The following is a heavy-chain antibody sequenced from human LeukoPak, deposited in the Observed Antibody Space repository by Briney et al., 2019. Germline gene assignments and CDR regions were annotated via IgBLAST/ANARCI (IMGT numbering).Heavy chain of an antibody. CDR1: GGTFSSYA. V-gene: IGHV1-69*05. D-gene: IGHD1-7*01. CDR3: ARDNYAGANWFDP. J-gene: IGHJ5*02. CDR2: IIPIFGTA. Sequence: GASEKVSCKASGGTFSSYAISWVRQAPGQGLEWMGGIIPIFGTANYAQKFQGRVTITTDESTSTAYMELSSLRSEDTAVYYCARDNYAGANWFDPWGQGTLVTVSS.